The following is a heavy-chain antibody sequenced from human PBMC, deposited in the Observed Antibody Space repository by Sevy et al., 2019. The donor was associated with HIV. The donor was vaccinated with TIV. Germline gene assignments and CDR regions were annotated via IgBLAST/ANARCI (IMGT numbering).Heavy chain of an antibody. CDR3: AKADFWSGYYPYYFDY. D-gene: IGHD3-3*01. CDR2: ISGSGGST. Sequence: QLGGSLRLSCAASGFTCSSYAMSWVRQAPGKGLEWVSAISGSGGSTYYADSVKGRFTISRDNSKNTLYLQMNSLRAEDTAVYYCAKADFWSGYYPYYFDYWGQGSLVTVSS. CDR1: GFTCSSYA. J-gene: IGHJ4*02. V-gene: IGHV3-23*01.